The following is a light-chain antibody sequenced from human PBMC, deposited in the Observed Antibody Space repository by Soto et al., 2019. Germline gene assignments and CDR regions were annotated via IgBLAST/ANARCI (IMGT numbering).Light chain of an antibody. J-gene: IGLJ2*01. CDR2: GSS. CDR3: QSYDNGLSASV. Sequence: QSVLTQPPSVSGAPGQRVTISCTGSNSNIGAGHVVHWYQQFPGRAPNLLIYGSSNRPSGVPDRFSGSKSGTSASLAITGLQAEDEADYYCQSYDNGLSASVFGGGTQLTVL. CDR1: NSNIGAGHV. V-gene: IGLV1-40*01.